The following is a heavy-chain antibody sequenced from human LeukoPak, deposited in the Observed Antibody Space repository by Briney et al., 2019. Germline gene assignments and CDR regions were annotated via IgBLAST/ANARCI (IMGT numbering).Heavy chain of an antibody. CDR1: GGSFSGYY. CDR3: ARHPDYVWGSYAS. J-gene: IGHJ4*02. Sequence: SETLSLTCAVYGGSFSGYYWSWIRQPPGKGLEWIGGINHSGSTNYNPSLKSRVTISVDTSKNQFSLKLSSVTAADTAVYYCARHPDYVWGSYASWSQGTLVTVSS. V-gene: IGHV4-34*01. D-gene: IGHD3-16*01. CDR2: INHSGST.